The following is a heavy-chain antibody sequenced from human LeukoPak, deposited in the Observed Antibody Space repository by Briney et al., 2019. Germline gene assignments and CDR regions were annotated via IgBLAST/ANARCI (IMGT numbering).Heavy chain of an antibody. J-gene: IGHJ4*02. D-gene: IGHD6-13*01. V-gene: IGHV1-18*01. CDR1: GYTFTSYG. CDR3: ARDGNGYSSSWSGDY. Sequence: ASVKVSCKASGYTFTSYGISWVRQAPGQGLEWMGWISAYNGNTNYAQKLQGRVTMTTDTSTSTAHMELRSLRSDDTAVYYCARDGNGYSSSWSGDYWGQGTLVTVSS. CDR2: ISAYNGNT.